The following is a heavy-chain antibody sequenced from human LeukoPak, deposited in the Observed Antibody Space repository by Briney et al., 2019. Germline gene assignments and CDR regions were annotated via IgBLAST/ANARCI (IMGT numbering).Heavy chain of an antibody. Sequence: PSETLSLTCAVSGGSISSSNWWSWVRQPPGKGLEWIGEIYHSGSTNYNPSLKSQVTISIDKSKNQFSLRLSSVTAADTAVYFCARRDYYSGSGSYYPFDYWGQGTLVTVSS. CDR3: ARRDYYSGSGSYYPFDY. D-gene: IGHD3-10*01. CDR2: IYHSGST. J-gene: IGHJ4*02. V-gene: IGHV4-4*02. CDR1: GGSISSSNW.